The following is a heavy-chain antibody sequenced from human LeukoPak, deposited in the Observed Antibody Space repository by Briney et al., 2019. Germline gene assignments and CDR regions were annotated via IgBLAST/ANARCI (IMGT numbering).Heavy chain of an antibody. CDR3: ARESGIAAALDL. D-gene: IGHD6-13*01. Sequence: GRSLRLSCAASGFTFSSYWMHWVRQAPGEGLVWVSRINTDGSSTSYADSVKGRFTISRDNAKNTLYLQMNSLRAEDTAVYYCARESGIAAALDLWGQGTLVTVSS. V-gene: IGHV3-74*01. CDR2: INTDGSST. CDR1: GFTFSSYW. J-gene: IGHJ5*02.